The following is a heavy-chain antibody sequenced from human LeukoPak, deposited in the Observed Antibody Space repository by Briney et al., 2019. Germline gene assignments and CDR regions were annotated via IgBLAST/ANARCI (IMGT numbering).Heavy chain of an antibody. Sequence: GGTLRLSCAASGFTFSSYGMSWVRQAPGKGLEWVSAISGSGGSTYYADSVKGRFTISRDDSKNTLYLQMNSLRAEDTAVYYCAKDMVGVRGVISFDYWGQGTLVTVSS. V-gene: IGHV3-23*01. CDR2: ISGSGGST. CDR1: GFTFSSYG. D-gene: IGHD3-10*01. J-gene: IGHJ4*02. CDR3: AKDMVGVRGVISFDY.